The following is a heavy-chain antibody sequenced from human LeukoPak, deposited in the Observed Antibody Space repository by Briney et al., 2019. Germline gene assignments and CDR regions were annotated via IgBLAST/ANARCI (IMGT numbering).Heavy chain of an antibody. CDR3: ARGGRGSGSYYRVYYYYYMDV. CDR2: IYHSGST. CDR1: GYSISSGYY. D-gene: IGHD3-10*01. J-gene: IGHJ6*03. V-gene: IGHV4-38-2*02. Sequence: SETLSLTCTVSGYSISSGYYWGWIRQPPGKGLEWIGSIYHSGSTYYNPSLKSRVTISVDTSKNQFSLKLSSVTVADTAVYYCARGGRGSGSYYRVYYYYYMDVWGKGTTVTISS.